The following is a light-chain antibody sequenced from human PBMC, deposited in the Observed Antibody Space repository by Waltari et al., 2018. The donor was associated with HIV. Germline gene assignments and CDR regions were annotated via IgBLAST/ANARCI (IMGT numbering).Light chain of an antibody. Sequence: PPSASGTPGQSVTISCSGTSSNIGTNYVYWYQQFPGTAPKLLIYRNNKRPSGVPDRFSGSKSGTSASLAISGLRSDDEADYYCAAWDDTLTVVFGGGTKLTVL. CDR1: SSNIGTNY. CDR2: RNN. CDR3: AAWDDTLTVV. J-gene: IGLJ2*01. V-gene: IGLV1-47*01.